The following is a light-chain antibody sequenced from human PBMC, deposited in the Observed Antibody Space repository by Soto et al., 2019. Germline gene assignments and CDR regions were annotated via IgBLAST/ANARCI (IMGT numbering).Light chain of an antibody. Sequence: IVMTQSPATLSVSLGERATLSCRASQSVSNNLAWYQQKPGQAPRLLIFGASTRATGVPARFSGSGSGTEFTLTISSLQSEDFALYYCQQYDNWPPITFGLGTRLEIK. CDR3: QQYDNWPPIT. V-gene: IGKV3-15*01. J-gene: IGKJ5*01. CDR1: QSVSNN. CDR2: GAS.